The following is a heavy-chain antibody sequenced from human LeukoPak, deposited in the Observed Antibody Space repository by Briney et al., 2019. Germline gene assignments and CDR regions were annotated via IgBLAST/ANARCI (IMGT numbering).Heavy chain of an antibody. CDR1: GFTFSSYG. D-gene: IGHD3-9*01. CDR3: ARLHYDVLTGPFDY. CDR2: IRYDGSNK. J-gene: IGHJ4*02. Sequence: PGGSLRLSCAASGFTFSSYGMHWVRQAPGKGLEWVAFIRYDGSNKYYADSVKGRFTISRDNSKNTLYLQMNSLRAEDTAVYYRARLHYDVLTGPFDYWGQGTLVTVSS. V-gene: IGHV3-30*02.